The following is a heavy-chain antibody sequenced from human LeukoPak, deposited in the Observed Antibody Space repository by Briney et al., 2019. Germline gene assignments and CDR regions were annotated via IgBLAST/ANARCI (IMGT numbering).Heavy chain of an antibody. CDR1: GYTFSGYY. CDR3: ARTGGDYGGPFDY. Sequence: ASVKVSCKASGYTFSGYYIHWVRQAPGQGLEWMGWINPNSGGTNYAQNFHGRVIMTRDTSISTAYMELSSLRSDDTAVYYCARTGGDYGGPFDYWGQGTLVTVSS. CDR2: INPNSGGT. D-gene: IGHD4-23*01. J-gene: IGHJ4*02. V-gene: IGHV1-2*02.